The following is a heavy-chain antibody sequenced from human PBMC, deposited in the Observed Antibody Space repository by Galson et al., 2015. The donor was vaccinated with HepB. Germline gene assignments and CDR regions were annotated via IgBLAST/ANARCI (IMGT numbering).Heavy chain of an antibody. V-gene: IGHV5-51*01. CDR2: IYPGDSDT. CDR3: ARQADIVAPFDY. CDR1: GYSFSTHW. D-gene: IGHD2-21*01. Sequence: AEVKKPGESLKISCQAFGYSFSTHWIGWVRQVPGQGLEWLGIIYPGDSDTKYSPAFQGHVTISVDRSVTSAYLQWTSLKVSDTATYFCARQADIVAPFDYWGQGTLVTVSS. J-gene: IGHJ4*02.